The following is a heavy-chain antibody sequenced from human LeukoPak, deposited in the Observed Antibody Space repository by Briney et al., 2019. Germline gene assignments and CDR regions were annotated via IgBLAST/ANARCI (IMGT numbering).Heavy chain of an antibody. D-gene: IGHD1-26*01. CDR1: GFTFSNYP. J-gene: IGHJ6*03. CDR2: ISGSGGTP. CDR3: AKDGATYFYYYYMDV. Sequence: GGSLRLSCAASGFTFSNYPMSWVRQAPGKGLEWVSAISGSGGTPYYADSVKGRFSISRDNSRDTLYLQMNSLRAEDAAVYYCAKDGATYFYYYYMDVWGKGTTVTVSS. V-gene: IGHV3-23*01.